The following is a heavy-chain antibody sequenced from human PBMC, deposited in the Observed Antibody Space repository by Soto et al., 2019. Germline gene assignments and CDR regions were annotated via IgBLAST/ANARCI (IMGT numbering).Heavy chain of an antibody. CDR1: GYTFTNND. J-gene: IGHJ5*02. CDR3: ARMATFGSLNWSDP. D-gene: IGHD3-10*01. Sequence: ASVKVSCKASGYTFTNNDVTWVRQATGQGLEWMGWMNPGSGDTGYAQKFQGRVTMTRDISIATAYMELSNLRSEDTAIYYCARMATFGSLNWSDPWGQGTLVTVSS. CDR2: MNPGSGDT. V-gene: IGHV1-8*01.